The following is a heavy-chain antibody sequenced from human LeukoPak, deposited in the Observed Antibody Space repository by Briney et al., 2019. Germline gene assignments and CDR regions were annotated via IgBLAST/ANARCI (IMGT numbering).Heavy chain of an antibody. D-gene: IGHD3-22*01. CDR3: ARGYYDTSGRDAFDI. V-gene: IGHV3-11*01. CDR1: GFIFSDYY. Sequence: GGSLRLSCAASGFIFSDYYMSWIRQAPGKGLEWVSYISSSGSTIYYADSVKGRFTISRDNAKNSLYLQMNSLRAEDTAVYYCARGYYDTSGRDAFDIWGQGTMVTVSS. CDR2: ISSSGSTI. J-gene: IGHJ3*02.